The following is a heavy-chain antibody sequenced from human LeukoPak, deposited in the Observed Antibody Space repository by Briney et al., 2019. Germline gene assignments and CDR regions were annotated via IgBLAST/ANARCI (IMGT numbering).Heavy chain of an antibody. V-gene: IGHV1-69*05. J-gene: IGHJ4*02. CDR2: IIPIFGTA. CDR1: GGTFSSYA. CDR3: SVYYDSRASTQDSFDY. D-gene: IGHD3-22*01. Sequence: ASVKVSCKASGGTFSSYAISWVRQAPGQGLEWMGGIIPIFGTANYAQKFQGRVTITTDESTSTAYMELSSLRSDDTAVYYCSVYYDSRASTQDSFDYWGQGSLVTVSS.